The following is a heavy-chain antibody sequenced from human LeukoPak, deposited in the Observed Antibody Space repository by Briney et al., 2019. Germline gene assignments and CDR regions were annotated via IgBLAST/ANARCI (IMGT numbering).Heavy chain of an antibody. CDR1: GFTVSSNY. D-gene: IGHD1-26*01. Sequence: PGGSLRLSCAASGFTVSSNYMSWVRQAPGKGLEWVSAIYSGGSTYYADSVKGRFTISRHNSKNTLYLQMNSLRAEDTAVYYCARLLIVGASSYFDYWGQGTLVTVSS. CDR2: IYSGGST. J-gene: IGHJ4*02. CDR3: ARLLIVGASSYFDY. V-gene: IGHV3-53*04.